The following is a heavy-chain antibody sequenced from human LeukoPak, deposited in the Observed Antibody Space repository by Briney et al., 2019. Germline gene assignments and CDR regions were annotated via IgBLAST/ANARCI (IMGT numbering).Heavy chain of an antibody. CDR3: ARTTAVLDY. CDR2: ISSSSSTI. CDR1: GFTFSSYS. D-gene: IGHD1-14*01. J-gene: IGHJ4*02. Sequence: GGSLRLSCAASGFTFSSYSMNWVRQAPGKGLEWVSYISSSSSTIYYADSVKGRFTISRDNAKNSLYLQMNSLRAEDTAVYYCARTTAVLDYWGQGTLVTVSS. V-gene: IGHV3-48*01.